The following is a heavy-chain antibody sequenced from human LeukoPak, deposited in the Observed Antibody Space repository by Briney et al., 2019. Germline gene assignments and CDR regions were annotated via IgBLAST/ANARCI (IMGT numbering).Heavy chain of an antibody. Sequence: GASVKVSCKASGGTFSSYAISWVRQAPGQGLERMGRIIPIFGTANYAQKFQGRVTITTDESTSTAYMELSSLRSEDTAVYYCARDRITGTTGWFDPWGQGTLVTVSS. CDR2: IIPIFGTA. J-gene: IGHJ5*02. CDR1: GGTFSSYA. CDR3: ARDRITGTTGWFDP. D-gene: IGHD1-7*01. V-gene: IGHV1-69*05.